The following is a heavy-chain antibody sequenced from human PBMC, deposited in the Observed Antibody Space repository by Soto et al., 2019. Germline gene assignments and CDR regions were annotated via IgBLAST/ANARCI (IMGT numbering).Heavy chain of an antibody. CDR2: IYRTGST. V-gene: IGHV4-4*02. Sequence: SETLSLTCAVSGGSFTSNNWWTWVRQPPGQGLEWIGEIYRTGSTNYNPSLKSRVTISLDKSENQFSLKVTSLTAANTAVYYCASRDPGTSVDYWGQGTLVTVSS. D-gene: IGHD1-7*01. CDR1: GGSFTSNNW. J-gene: IGHJ4*02. CDR3: ASRDPGTSVDY.